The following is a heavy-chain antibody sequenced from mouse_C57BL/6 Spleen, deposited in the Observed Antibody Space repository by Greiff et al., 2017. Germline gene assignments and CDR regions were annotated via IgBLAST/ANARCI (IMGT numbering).Heavy chain of an antibody. CDR2: RRNKAKDYTT. V-gene: IGHV7-1*01. D-gene: IGHD1-1*01. Sequence: EVHLVESGGGLVQSGRSLRLSCATSGFTFGDFSMEWVRQAPGRGLAWIAARRNKAKDYTTEYSASVKGRFIVSRDTSQSILYLQMNALRAEDTAIYYCARGLYYYGSSYDAMDYWGQGTSVTVSS. J-gene: IGHJ4*01. CDR1: GFTFGDFS. CDR3: ARGLYYYGSSYDAMDY.